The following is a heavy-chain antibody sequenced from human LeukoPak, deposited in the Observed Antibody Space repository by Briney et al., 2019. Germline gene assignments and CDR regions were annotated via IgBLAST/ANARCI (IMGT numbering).Heavy chain of an antibody. CDR3: ASILGRQLVTTLDWESLDY. CDR1: GGSISSGGYS. D-gene: IGHD6-13*01. V-gene: IGHV4-30-2*01. Sequence: SETLSLTCTVSGGSISSGGYSWSWIRQPPGKGLEWIGHIYHSRSTYYNPSLKSRVTISVDKSKNQFSLKLTSVTAADTAVYYCASILGRQLVTTLDWESLDYWGQGTLVTVSS. CDR2: IYHSRST. J-gene: IGHJ4*02.